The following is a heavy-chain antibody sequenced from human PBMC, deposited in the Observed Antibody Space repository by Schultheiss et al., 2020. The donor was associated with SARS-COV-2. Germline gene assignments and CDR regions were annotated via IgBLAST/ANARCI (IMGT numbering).Heavy chain of an antibody. CDR2: IYHSGST. CDR3: ARDATLPGPNYFDY. V-gene: IGHV4-38-2*02. CDR1: GYSITNGYY. J-gene: IGHJ4*02. Sequence: SQTLSLTCAVSGYSITNGYYWGWIRQPPGKGLEWIGSIYHSGSTYYNPSLKSRVTISVDTSKNQFSLKLSSVTAADTAVYYCARDATLPGPNYFDYWGQGTLVTVSS. D-gene: IGHD5-24*01.